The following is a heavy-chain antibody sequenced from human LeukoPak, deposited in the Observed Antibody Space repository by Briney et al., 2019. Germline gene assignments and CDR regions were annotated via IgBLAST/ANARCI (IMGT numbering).Heavy chain of an antibody. Sequence: ASVKVSCKASGFTFTSSAMHWVRQAPGQGLEWMGIINPSGGSTSYAQKFQGRVTMTRDMSTSTVYMELSSLRSEDTAVYYCARVGPRGSYPSDWGQGTLVTVSS. CDR1: GFTFTSSA. V-gene: IGHV1-46*01. D-gene: IGHD1-26*01. CDR3: ARVGPRGSYPSD. J-gene: IGHJ4*02. CDR2: INPSGGST.